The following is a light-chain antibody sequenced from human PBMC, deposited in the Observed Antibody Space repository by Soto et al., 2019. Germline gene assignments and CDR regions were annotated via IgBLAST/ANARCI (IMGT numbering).Light chain of an antibody. CDR1: QSVSRY. CDR3: QHRCNRPPST. Sequence: EIVLTQSPSTLSSSPGERATLSCRASQSVSRYLAWYQHKPGQAPRRLVDDASTGTTGIPARFSGSGSGADFTLPISSLGPEDFAVYCSQHRCNRPPSTFGQGTRLEI. CDR2: DAS. J-gene: IGKJ5*01. V-gene: IGKV3-11*01.